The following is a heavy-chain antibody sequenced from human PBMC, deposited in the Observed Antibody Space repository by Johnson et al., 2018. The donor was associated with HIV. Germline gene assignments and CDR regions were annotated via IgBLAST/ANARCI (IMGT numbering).Heavy chain of an antibody. V-gene: IGHV3-53*01. CDR1: GFTVSSNY. CDR3: AGRDLLRAFDF. CDR2: IYSGGST. Sequence: VQLVESGGGLIQPGGSLRLSCAASGFTVSSNYMSWVRQAPGKGLEWVSVIYSGGSTYYADSVKGRFTISRDNAKNSLYLQMNSLRAEDPALYYCAGRDLLRAFDFWGQGTMVTVSS. J-gene: IGHJ3*01. D-gene: IGHD2-15*01.